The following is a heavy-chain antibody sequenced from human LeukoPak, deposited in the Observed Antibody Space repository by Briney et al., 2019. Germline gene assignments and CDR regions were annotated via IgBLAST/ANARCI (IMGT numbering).Heavy chain of an antibody. CDR1: GFTFSSYG. V-gene: IGHV3-23*01. CDR3: ANSQQHMPTHDY. J-gene: IGHJ4*02. CDR2: ISGSGGST. D-gene: IGHD2-15*01. Sequence: PGGSLRLSCAASGFTFSSYGMSWLRQAPGKGLEWVSAISGSGGSTYYADSAKGRFTISRDNSKNTLYLQMNSLRAEDTAVYSCANSQQHMPTHDYWGPGTLVTVSS.